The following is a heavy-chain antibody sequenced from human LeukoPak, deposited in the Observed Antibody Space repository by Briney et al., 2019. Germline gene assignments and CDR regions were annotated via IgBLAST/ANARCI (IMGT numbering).Heavy chain of an antibody. CDR1: GGSISSSSYY. D-gene: IGHD5-12*01. Sequence: PSETLSLTCTVSGGSISSSSYYWGWIRQPPGKGLEWIGSIYYSGSTYYNPSLKSRVTISVDTSKNQFSLKLSSVTAADTAVYYCARESRLRGNYWGQETLVTVSS. CDR3: ARESRLRGNY. V-gene: IGHV4-39*07. J-gene: IGHJ4*02. CDR2: IYYSGST.